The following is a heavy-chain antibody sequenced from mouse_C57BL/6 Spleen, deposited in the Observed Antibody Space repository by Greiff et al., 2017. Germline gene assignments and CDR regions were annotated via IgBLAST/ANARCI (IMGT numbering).Heavy chain of an antibody. CDR3: SRGGQLRLRGAMDY. D-gene: IGHD3-2*02. CDR1: GYTFTTYP. Sequence: VKLVESGAELVKPGASVKMSCKASGYTFTTYPLEWMKQNHGKSLEWIGNFHPYNDDTKYNEKFKGKATLTVEKSSSTVYLELSRLTSDDSAVYYCSRGGQLRLRGAMDYWGQGTSVTVSS. J-gene: IGHJ4*01. V-gene: IGHV1-47*01. CDR2: FHPYNDDT.